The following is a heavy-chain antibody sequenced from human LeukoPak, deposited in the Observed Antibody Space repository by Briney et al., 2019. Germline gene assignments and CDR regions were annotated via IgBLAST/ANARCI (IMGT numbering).Heavy chain of an antibody. V-gene: IGHV3-48*03. Sequence: GGSLRLSCAASGFTFSSYEMNWVRQAPGKGLEWVSYISSSGSAIYYADSVKGRFTISRDNAENSLYLQMNSLRADDTAVYYCERDAGYSSSWFYALDIWGQGTMVTVSS. CDR2: ISSSGSAI. CDR1: GFTFSSYE. CDR3: ERDAGYSSSWFYALDI. D-gene: IGHD6-13*01. J-gene: IGHJ3*02.